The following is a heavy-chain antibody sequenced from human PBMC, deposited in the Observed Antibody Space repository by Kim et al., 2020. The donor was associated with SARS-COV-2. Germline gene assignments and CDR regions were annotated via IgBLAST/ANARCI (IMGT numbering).Heavy chain of an antibody. Sequence: LKSRVTISVDTSKNQFSLKLSSVTAADTAVYYCARGGIAQYYYYYGMDVWGQGTTVTVSS. D-gene: IGHD6-13*01. CDR3: ARGGIAQYYYYYGMDV. J-gene: IGHJ6*02. V-gene: IGHV4-34*01.